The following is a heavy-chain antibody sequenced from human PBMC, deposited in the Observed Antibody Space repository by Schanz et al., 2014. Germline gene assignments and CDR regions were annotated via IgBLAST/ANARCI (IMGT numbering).Heavy chain of an antibody. CDR2: VNPNTGGT. J-gene: IGHJ6*02. CDR3: ARDDRAYYYGMDV. Sequence: QVQLVQSGTQVKKPGASVKVSCKASGYTLSAYSLHWVRQAPGQGLEWMGIVNPNTGGTNFAQKFQGWVTVTRDTSISTVYMELSRVTYEDTAVYYCARDDRAYYYGMDVWGQGTTVTVSS. CDR1: GYTLSAYS. V-gene: IGHV1-2*04. D-gene: IGHD3-22*01.